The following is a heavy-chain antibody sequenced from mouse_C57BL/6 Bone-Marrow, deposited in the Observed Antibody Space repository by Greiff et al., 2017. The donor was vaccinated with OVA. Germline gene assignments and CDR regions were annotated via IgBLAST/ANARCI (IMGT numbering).Heavy chain of an antibody. CDR2: ITHSGET. Sequence: QVQLKESGPGLVKPSQSLILTCSITGFPITSGYYWIWIRQSPGKPLEWMGYITHSGETFYNPSLQSPITITRETSKNQFFLQLNSVTTEDTAMYYCAGDRSGGRAFAYWGQGTLVTVSA. V-gene: IGHV12-3*01. CDR1: GFPITSGYY. J-gene: IGHJ3*01. CDR3: AGDRSGGRAFAY. D-gene: IGHD3-1*01.